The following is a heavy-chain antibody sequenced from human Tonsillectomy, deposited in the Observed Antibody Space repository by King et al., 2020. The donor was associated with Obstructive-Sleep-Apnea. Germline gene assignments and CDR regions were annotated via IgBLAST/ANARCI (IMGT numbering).Heavy chain of an antibody. D-gene: IGHD6-13*01. J-gene: IGHJ4*02. V-gene: IGHV3-15*01. CDR1: GFTFSNAW. CDR2: IKSKTDDVTT. Sequence: VQLVESGGGLVKPGGSLRLSCAASGFTFSNAWMSWVRQAPGKGLEWVGRIKSKTDDVTTDYAAPVKGRVTISRDDSKNTLYLQMNSLKTEDTAVYYCTTDLRPGIAAAGTNAWGQGTLVTVAS. CDR3: TTDLRPGIAAAGTNA.